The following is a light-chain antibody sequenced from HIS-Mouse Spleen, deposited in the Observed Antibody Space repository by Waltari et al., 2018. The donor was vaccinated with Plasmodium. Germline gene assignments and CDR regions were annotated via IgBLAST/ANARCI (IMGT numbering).Light chain of an antibody. CDR3: QQRSNWPALT. J-gene: IGKJ4*01. Sequence: EIVLPQSPATLSLSPVERATLSCRASQSVSSSLAWYQQKPGQAPRLLIYDASNRATGIPARFSGSGSGTDFTLTISSLEPEDFAVYYCQQRSNWPALTFGGGTKVEIK. CDR2: DAS. V-gene: IGKV3-11*01. CDR1: QSVSSS.